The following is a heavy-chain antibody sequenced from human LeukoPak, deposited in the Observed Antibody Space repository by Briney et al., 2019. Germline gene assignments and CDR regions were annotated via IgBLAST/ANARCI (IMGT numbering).Heavy chain of an antibody. D-gene: IGHD6-19*01. Sequence: SETLSLTCTVSGGSISSYYWSWIRQPPGKGLEWIGYIFRSGHTSYNPTLKSRVSISIDSSKDQFSLNLNSLTAADTAVYYCARAVSGRFDYWGQGTLVTVSS. CDR1: GGSISSYY. J-gene: IGHJ4*02. CDR2: IFRSGHT. V-gene: IGHV4-59*01. CDR3: ARAVSGRFDY.